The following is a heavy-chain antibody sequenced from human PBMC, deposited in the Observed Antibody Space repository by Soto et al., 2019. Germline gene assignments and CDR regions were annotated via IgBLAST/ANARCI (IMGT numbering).Heavy chain of an antibody. D-gene: IGHD4-17*01. CDR2: IKSKTDGGTT. V-gene: IGHV3-15*01. CDR1: GFTFTNAW. J-gene: IGHJ4*02. Sequence: GGSLRLSCAASGFTFTNAWMTWVRQAPGKGLEWVGRIKSKTDGGTTDNAAPVIGRFTISRDDSKNTVYLHMNSLKTEDTAVYYCTANDYGDRPGVNWGQGTLVTVSS. CDR3: TANDYGDRPGVN.